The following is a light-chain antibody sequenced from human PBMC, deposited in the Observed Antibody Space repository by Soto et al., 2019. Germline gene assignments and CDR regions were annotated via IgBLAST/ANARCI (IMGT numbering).Light chain of an antibody. V-gene: IGKV3-20*01. Sequence: EIVMTQSPGTLSVSPGERATLSCRASQSVSSNLACYQQKPGQAPRLLIYGASSRATGIPDRFSGSGSGTDFTLTISRLEPEDFAVYYCHQYDSWTFGQGTKVDIK. CDR3: HQYDSWT. CDR1: QSVSSN. J-gene: IGKJ1*01. CDR2: GAS.